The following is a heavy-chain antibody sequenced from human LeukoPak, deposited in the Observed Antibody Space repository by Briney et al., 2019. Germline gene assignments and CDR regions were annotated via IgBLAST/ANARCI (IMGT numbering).Heavy chain of an antibody. D-gene: IGHD4-17*01. CDR3: ARGLRYPEDRAFDI. Sequence: QPGRSLRLSCAASGFTFSSYGMNWVRQAPGKGLEWVAVIWYDGSTKYYADSVKGRFTISRDNSKNTVYLQMNSLRAEDTAVYYCARGLRYPEDRAFDIWGQGTMVTVSS. J-gene: IGHJ3*02. CDR1: GFTFSSYG. CDR2: IWYDGSTK. V-gene: IGHV3-33*08.